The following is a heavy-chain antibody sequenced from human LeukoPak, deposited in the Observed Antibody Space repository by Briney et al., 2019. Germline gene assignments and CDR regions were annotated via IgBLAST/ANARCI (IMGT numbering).Heavy chain of an antibody. CDR1: GYIFTSIG. CDR2: ISGFNSNA. CDR3: SRDRGAGDYGGLDY. J-gene: IGHJ4*02. D-gene: IGHD4-17*01. V-gene: IGHV1-18*01. Sequence: ASVNVSCKASGYIFTSIGFSWVRQAAGQGLEWMGWISGFNSNARYAQKVQGRVTMTTDTSTDTAYLELRSLRSDDTAIYYCSRDRGAGDYGGLDYWGQGTLVSVSS.